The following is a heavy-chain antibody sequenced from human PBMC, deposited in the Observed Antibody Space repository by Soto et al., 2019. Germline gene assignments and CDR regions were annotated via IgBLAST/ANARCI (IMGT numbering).Heavy chain of an antibody. V-gene: IGHV3-21*01. J-gene: IGHJ4*02. CDR2: LSSSSSYI. Sequence: EVLLVESGGGLVKPGGSLRLSCAASGFTFSSYSMMWVRQAPGKGLEWVSLLSSSSSYIYFADSLTGRFTISRDNAKNSLYRQRNSLIAEETAVYYCARVGYSSRWLPDYWGQGTLVTVSS. D-gene: IGHD6-19*01. CDR1: GFTFSSYS. CDR3: ARVGYSSRWLPDY.